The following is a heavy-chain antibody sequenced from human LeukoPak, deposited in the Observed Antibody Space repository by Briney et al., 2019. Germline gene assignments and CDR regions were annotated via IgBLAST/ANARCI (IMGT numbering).Heavy chain of an antibody. CDR1: GFTFSSYG. CDR2: ISYDGSNK. D-gene: IGHD3-22*01. J-gene: IGHJ6*02. CDR3: AKVKDSSGYYYYGMDV. Sequence: GGSLRLSCAASGFTFSSYGMHWVRQAPGKGLEWVAVISYDGSNKYYADSMKGRFTIYRDNSKNTLYLKMNSLRDEDTAVYYCAKVKDSSGYYYYGMDVWGQGTTVTVSS. V-gene: IGHV3-30*18.